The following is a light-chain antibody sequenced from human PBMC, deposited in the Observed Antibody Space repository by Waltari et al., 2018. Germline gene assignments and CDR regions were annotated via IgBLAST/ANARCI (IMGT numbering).Light chain of an antibody. CDR1: QSLLHSTGYNY. V-gene: IGKV2-28*01. J-gene: IGKJ1*01. CDR3: MQALQTPRT. Sequence: DIVMTQSPLSLPVTPGEPASISCRSSQSLLHSTGYNYLEWYLQKPGQSPQLLIYLGSLRASGVPDRFSGSGSGTAFTLKISRVEAEDVGIYYCMQALQTPRTFGQGTKVEIK. CDR2: LGS.